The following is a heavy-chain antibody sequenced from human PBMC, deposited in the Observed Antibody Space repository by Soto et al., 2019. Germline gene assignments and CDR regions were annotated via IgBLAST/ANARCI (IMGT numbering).Heavy chain of an antibody. CDR2: INANNGGA. J-gene: IGHJ5*01. V-gene: IGHV1-2*02. CDR1: GYTFTDYH. D-gene: IGHD1-1*01. CDR3: AREGCRDSLAPKTNWFDT. Sequence: QVQLVQSGDEVKNPGASVKVSCKPSGYTFTDYHIHWVRQAPGQGLEFMGWINANNGGAGSAQQFQGRLTVTRDTSISTVYMELSNRRSDDTAVYFCAREGCRDSLAPKTNWFDTWGHGTRVTVSS.